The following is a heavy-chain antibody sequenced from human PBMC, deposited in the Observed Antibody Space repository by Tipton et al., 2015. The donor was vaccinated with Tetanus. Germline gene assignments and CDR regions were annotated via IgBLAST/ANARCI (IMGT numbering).Heavy chain of an antibody. CDR2: IDPNSGST. V-gene: IGHV1-2*02. D-gene: IGHD3-22*01. Sequence: QLVQSGAEVKKPGASVKVSCKASGYTFTGYYIYWVRQAPGQRREWMGWIDPNSGSTVYAQKVQGRINITRDTSFSTAYMERRSLGSDDPAVCYCARDRGDYIFFGMDVWGPGTAVSVS. CDR1: GYTFTGYY. J-gene: IGHJ6*02. CDR3: ARDRGDYIFFGMDV.